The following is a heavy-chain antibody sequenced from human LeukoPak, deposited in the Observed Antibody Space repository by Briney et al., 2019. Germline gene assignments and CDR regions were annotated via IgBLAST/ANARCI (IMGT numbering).Heavy chain of an antibody. CDR3: ARETKVGNWFDP. Sequence: SETLSLTCTVSGDSISDFYWSWIRQPPGKGLEWVGQVAYSGSPNYNPSLKNRVTMSVDMSKKQISLKLTSLTAADTAVYYCARETKVGNWFDPWGQGTLVTVSS. J-gene: IGHJ5*02. CDR2: VAYSGSP. V-gene: IGHV4-59*01. CDR1: GDSISDFY. D-gene: IGHD4-23*01.